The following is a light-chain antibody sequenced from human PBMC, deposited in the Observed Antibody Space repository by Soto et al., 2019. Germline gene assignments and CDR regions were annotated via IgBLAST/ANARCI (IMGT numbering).Light chain of an antibody. V-gene: IGLV2-8*01. J-gene: IGLJ1*01. CDR2: EVS. CDR3: SSYAGSNNFV. Sequence: QARLTQPPSACGSPGQSRTISCTGTNSDVGGYNYVSWYQQHPGKAPKLMIYEVSKRPSGVPDRFSGSKSGNTASLTVSGLQAEDEADYYCSSYAGSNNFVFGAGTKVTVL. CDR1: NSDVGGYNY.